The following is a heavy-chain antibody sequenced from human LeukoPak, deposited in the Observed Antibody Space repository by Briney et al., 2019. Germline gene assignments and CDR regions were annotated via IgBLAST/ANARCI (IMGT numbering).Heavy chain of an antibody. D-gene: IGHD5-18*01. Sequence: GGSLRLSCAASGFTFSSYGMHWVRQAPGKGLEWVAVIWYDGSNKYYADSVKGRFTISRDNSKNTLYLQMNSLRAEDTAVYYCAKQAAMAKGGYYCYYMDVWGKGTTVTVSS. J-gene: IGHJ6*03. CDR2: IWYDGSNK. CDR3: AKQAAMAKGGYYCYYMDV. CDR1: GFTFSSYG. V-gene: IGHV3-33*06.